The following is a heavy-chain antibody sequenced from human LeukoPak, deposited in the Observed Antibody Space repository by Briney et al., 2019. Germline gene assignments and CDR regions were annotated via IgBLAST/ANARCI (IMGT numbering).Heavy chain of an antibody. CDR2: ISSSSSTI. CDR1: GFTFSSYS. Sequence: GGSLRLSCAASGFTFSSYSMNWVRQAPGKGLEWVSYISSSSSTIYYADSVKGRFTISRDNAKNSLYLQMNSLRAEDTAVYYCARDPRRFSLGYYHSSHGYNGMDVWGQGTTVTVSS. CDR3: ARDPRRFSLGYYHSSHGYNGMDV. D-gene: IGHD3-3*01. V-gene: IGHV3-48*01. J-gene: IGHJ6*02.